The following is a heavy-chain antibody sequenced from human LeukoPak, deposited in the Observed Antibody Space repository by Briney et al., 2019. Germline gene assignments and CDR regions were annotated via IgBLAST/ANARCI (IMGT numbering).Heavy chain of an antibody. V-gene: IGHV2-70*11. J-gene: IGHJ3*02. Sequence: SGPALVKPTQTLTLTCTFSGFSLSTSGMCVSWIRQPPGKALEWLARIDWDDDEYYSTSLKTRLTISKDTSKNQVVLKMTNMDPVDTATHYCARIATPNIGDIPGNAFDIWGQGTMVTVSS. CDR2: IDWDDDE. D-gene: IGHD2-15*01. CDR1: GFSLSTSGMC. CDR3: ARIATPNIGDIPGNAFDI.